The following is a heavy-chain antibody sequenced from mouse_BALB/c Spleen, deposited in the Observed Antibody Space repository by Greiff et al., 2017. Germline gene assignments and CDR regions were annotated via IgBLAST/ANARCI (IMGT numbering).Heavy chain of an antibody. CDR3: ATDSSGYRFAY. CDR2: IWAGGST. Sequence: VKLVESGPGLVAPSQSLSITCTVSGFSLTSYGVHWVRQPPGKGLEWLGVIWAGGSTNYNSALMSRLSISKDNSKSQVFLKMNSLQTDDTAMYYGATDSSGYRFAYWGQGTLVTVSA. CDR1: GFSLTSYG. D-gene: IGHD3-1*01. J-gene: IGHJ3*01. V-gene: IGHV2-9*02.